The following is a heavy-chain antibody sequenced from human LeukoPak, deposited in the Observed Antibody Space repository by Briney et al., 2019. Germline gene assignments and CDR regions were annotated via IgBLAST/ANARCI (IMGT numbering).Heavy chain of an antibody. Sequence: GESLKISCEGSGYIFTNYWIALVRQMAGKGLGWMRIIYLGDYDTRYSPSFQGQVTISADKSISTAYLQWSSLKASDTAMYYCTRLPMTTLRGWFDPWGQGTLVTVSS. CDR3: TRLPMTTLRGWFDP. CDR1: GYIFTNYW. J-gene: IGHJ5*02. D-gene: IGHD4-11*01. CDR2: IYLGDYDT. V-gene: IGHV5-51*01.